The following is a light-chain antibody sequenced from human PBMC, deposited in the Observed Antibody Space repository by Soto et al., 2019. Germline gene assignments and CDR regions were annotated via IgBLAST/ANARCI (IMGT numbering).Light chain of an antibody. V-gene: IGKV3-11*01. CDR1: QSISSA. CDR3: QQRSDWLT. CDR2: DAS. Sequence: EIVLTQSPATLSLSTGDRAILSCRASQSISSALAWYQQKPGQAPRLLIYDASDRATGIPARFSGSRSGTVFTLTISSLEPEGFSVYYCQQRSDWLTFGGGTRVEIK. J-gene: IGKJ4*01.